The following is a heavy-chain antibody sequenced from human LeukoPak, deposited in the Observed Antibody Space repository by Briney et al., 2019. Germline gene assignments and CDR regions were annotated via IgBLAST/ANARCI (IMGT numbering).Heavy chain of an antibody. CDR1: GYTFTNYG. CDR3: ARVPSFQPLDY. V-gene: IGHV1-18*01. Sequence: VASVKVSCKASGYTFTNYGISWVRQAPGQGLEWMGWISAYNGNTIYAQEVQGRVTMTTDTSTSTAYMELRSLRSDDTAVYYCARVPSFQPLDYWGQGTLVTVSS. J-gene: IGHJ4*02. D-gene: IGHD2-2*01. CDR2: ISAYNGNT.